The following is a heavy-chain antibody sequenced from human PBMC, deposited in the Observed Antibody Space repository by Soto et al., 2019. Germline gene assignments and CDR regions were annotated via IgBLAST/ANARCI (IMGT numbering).Heavy chain of an antibody. D-gene: IGHD4-17*01. CDR2: INSDGSIT. J-gene: IGHJ4*02. CDR1: EFTFSSHW. V-gene: IGHV3-74*01. CDR3: ARVGQMTTDHTFDY. Sequence: GGSLRLSCAASEFTFSSHWMHWVRQAPGKGLVWVSRINSDGSITNYADSVKGRFTISRDNAKNTLYLQMNSLRAEDTALYYCARVGQMTTDHTFDYWGQGTLVTVSS.